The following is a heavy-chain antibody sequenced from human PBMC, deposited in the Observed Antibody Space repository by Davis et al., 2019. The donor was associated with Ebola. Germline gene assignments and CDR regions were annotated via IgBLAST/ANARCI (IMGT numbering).Heavy chain of an antibody. Sequence: PSETLSLTCAVSGYSIRNGHYWGWIRQSPGKGLEWIGSIYHTVSTYYNLTLMSRVTISVDRSNNQLSLRLTSVTAADTAVYYCARDGVDCSGGSCYFGYYYYGMDVWGQGTTVTVSS. V-gene: IGHV4-38-2*02. CDR3: ARDGVDCSGGSCYFGYYYYGMDV. D-gene: IGHD2-15*01. CDR1: GYSIRNGHY. J-gene: IGHJ6*02. CDR2: IYHTVST.